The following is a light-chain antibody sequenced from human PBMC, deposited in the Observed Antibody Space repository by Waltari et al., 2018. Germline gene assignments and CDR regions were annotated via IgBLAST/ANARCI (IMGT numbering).Light chain of an antibody. V-gene: IGKV4-1*01. CDR2: WAS. CDR1: QSVLFSSDNKNY. Sequence: DIVMTQSPDSLAVSLGERATINCKSSQSVLFSSDNKNYLAWYQQKPGQPPKVLIYWASTRESGVPDRFSGSGSGTDFTLTISSLQAEDVAVYYCQQYYSNAVTFGGGTKVEIK. CDR3: QQYYSNAVT. J-gene: IGKJ4*01.